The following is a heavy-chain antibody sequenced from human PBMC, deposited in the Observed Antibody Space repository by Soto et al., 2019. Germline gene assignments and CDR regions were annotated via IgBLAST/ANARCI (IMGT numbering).Heavy chain of an antibody. CDR3: ARVWGLDYIDS. J-gene: IGHJ4*02. CDR1: VASISSSY. CDR2: IYHSGST. D-gene: IGHD7-27*01. Sequence: SETLSLTCTVSVASISSSYWSWIRRPPGKGLEWIGYIYHSGSTKYNPSLKSRVTISVDTSKNQFSVKLSSVTAADTAVYYCARVWGLDYIDSWGQGTRVTSPQ. V-gene: IGHV4-59*01.